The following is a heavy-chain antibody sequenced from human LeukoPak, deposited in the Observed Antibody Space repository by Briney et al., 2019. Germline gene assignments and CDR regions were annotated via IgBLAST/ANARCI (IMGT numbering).Heavy chain of an antibody. CDR2: ISSSSSYI. V-gene: IGHV3-21*01. D-gene: IGHD1-26*01. J-gene: IGHJ3*02. CDR3: AREKGIVVTDAFDI. Sequence: GGSLRLSCAASGFTFGSYSMNWVRQAPGKGLEWVSSISSSSSYIYYADSVKGQFTISRDNAKNSLYLQMNSLRAEDTAVYYCAREKGIVVTDAFDIWGQGTMVTVSS. CDR1: GFTFGSYS.